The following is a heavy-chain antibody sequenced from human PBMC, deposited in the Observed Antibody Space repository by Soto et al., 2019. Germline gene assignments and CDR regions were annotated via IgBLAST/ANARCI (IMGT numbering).Heavy chain of an antibody. Sequence: TGESLKISCKGSGYSFTSYWIGWVRQMPGKGLEWMGIIYPGDSDTRYSPSFQGQVTISADKSISTAYLQWSSLKASDTAMYYCARRAYGDHGYYYGMDVWGQGTTVTVSS. CDR1: GYSFTSYW. CDR2: IYPGDSDT. V-gene: IGHV5-51*01. CDR3: ARRAYGDHGYYYGMDV. D-gene: IGHD4-17*01. J-gene: IGHJ6*02.